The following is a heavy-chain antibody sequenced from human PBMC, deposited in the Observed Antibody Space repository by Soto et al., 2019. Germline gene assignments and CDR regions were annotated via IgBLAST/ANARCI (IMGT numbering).Heavy chain of an antibody. CDR1: GASISSDGYY. CDR2: MYYSAST. V-gene: IGHV4-31*03. Sequence: QAQLQESGPGLVRPSQTLSLTCTVSGASISSDGYYWGWIRQHPGKGLEYIAYMYYSASTYYNPSLKSRVTMSVDASKNQFSLKLSSVTAADTAVYYCARSRQTVTSRFDFWGQGALVTVSS. CDR3: ARSRQTVTSRFDF. D-gene: IGHD4-17*01. J-gene: IGHJ4*02.